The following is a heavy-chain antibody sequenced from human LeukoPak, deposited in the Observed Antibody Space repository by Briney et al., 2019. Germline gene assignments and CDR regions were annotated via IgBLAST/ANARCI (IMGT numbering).Heavy chain of an antibody. D-gene: IGHD3-22*01. J-gene: IGHJ4*02. Sequence: SETLSLTCTVSGGSISSSSYYWDWIRQPPGKGLEWIGSIYYSGSTYYNPSLKSRVTISVDTSKNQFSLKLSSVTAADTAVYYCARQGYYYETSGYSPFDYWGQGTLVTVSS. CDR2: IYYSGST. V-gene: IGHV4-39*01. CDR1: GGSISSSSYY. CDR3: ARQGYYYETSGYSPFDY.